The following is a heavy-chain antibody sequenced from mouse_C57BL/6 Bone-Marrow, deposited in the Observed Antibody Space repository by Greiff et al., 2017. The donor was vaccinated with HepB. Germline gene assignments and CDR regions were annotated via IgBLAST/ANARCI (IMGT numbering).Heavy chain of an antibody. CDR3: AGYGSSSYY. V-gene: IGHV1-64*01. Sequence: VQLQQPGAELVKPGASVKLSCKASGYTFTSYWMHWVKQRPGQGLEWIGMIHHNSGSTNYNEKFKSKATLTVDKSSSTAYMQLISLTSDDSAVYYCAGYGSSSYYWGQGTTLTVSS. CDR2: IHHNSGST. D-gene: IGHD1-1*01. CDR1: GYTFTSYW. J-gene: IGHJ2*01.